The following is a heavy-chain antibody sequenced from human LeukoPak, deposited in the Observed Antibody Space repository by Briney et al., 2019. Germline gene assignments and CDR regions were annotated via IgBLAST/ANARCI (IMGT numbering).Heavy chain of an antibody. CDR2: IYYSGST. Sequence: PSETLSLTCTVSGGSISSYYWNWIRQPPGKGPEWIGYIYYSGSTNYNPTLKSRVTISVDTSKNQFSLKLSSATAADTAVYYCARAATVVTKGVGVFDIWGQGTMVTVSS. J-gene: IGHJ3*02. V-gene: IGHV4-59*01. CDR1: GGSISSYY. D-gene: IGHD4-23*01. CDR3: ARAATVVTKGVGVFDI.